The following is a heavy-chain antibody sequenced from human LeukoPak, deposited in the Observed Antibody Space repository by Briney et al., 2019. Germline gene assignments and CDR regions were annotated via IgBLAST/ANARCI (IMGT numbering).Heavy chain of an antibody. D-gene: IGHD3-3*01. CDR1: GFTFSSYG. CDR3: AKDWSSGIFGSYYFDY. V-gene: IGHV3-33*06. J-gene: IGHJ4*02. CDR2: IWYDGSNK. Sequence: AGGSLRLSCAASGFTFSSYGMHWVRQAPGKGQEWVAVIWYDGSNKYYADSVKGRFTISRDNSKNTLYLQMNSLRAEDTAVYYCAKDWSSGIFGSYYFDYWGQGTLVTVSS.